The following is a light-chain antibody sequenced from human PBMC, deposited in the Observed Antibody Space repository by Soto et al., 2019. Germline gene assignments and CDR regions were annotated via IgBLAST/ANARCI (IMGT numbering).Light chain of an antibody. V-gene: IGKV1-9*01. CDR1: QGIS. Sequence: QLTQSPSFVSTSVGERVTITCRASQGISWYQQKPGKAPTLLIYGTSTVQSGVPSRFSGSASGTDSTLTISSLQPEDFGTHYCQQVNSYLITFGQGTRLEIK. J-gene: IGKJ5*01. CDR3: QQVNSYLIT. CDR2: GTS.